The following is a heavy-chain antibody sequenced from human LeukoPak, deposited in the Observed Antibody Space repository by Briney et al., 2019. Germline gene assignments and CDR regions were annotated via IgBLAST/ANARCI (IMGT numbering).Heavy chain of an antibody. J-gene: IGHJ4*02. CDR3: AKAPVTSCRGAYCYPFDS. V-gene: IGHV3-23*01. CDR2: IFPSGGEI. D-gene: IGHD2-21*01. CDR1: GFTFSTFA. Sequence: PGGSLRLSCAASGFTFSTFAMLWVRQPRGKGLEWVSSIFPSGGEIHYADSVRGRFTISRDNSKNTLYLQMNSLRAEDAAVYFCAKAPVTSCRGAYCYPFDSWGQGTLVTVSS.